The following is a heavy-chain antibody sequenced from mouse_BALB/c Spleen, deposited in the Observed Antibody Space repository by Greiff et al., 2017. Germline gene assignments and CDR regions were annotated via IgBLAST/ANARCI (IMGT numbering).Heavy chain of an antibody. J-gene: IGHJ2*01. D-gene: IGHD2-3*01. CDR3: TRGWLLRVFDY. CDR1: GYSFTSYW. CDR2: IYPGNSDT. V-gene: IGHV1-5*01. Sequence: EVQLQESGTVLARPGASVKMSCKASGYSFTSYWMHWVKQRPGQGLEWIGAIYPGNSDTSYNQKFKGKAKLTAVTSASTAYMELSSLTNEDSAVYYCTRGWLLRVFDYWGQGTTLTVSS.